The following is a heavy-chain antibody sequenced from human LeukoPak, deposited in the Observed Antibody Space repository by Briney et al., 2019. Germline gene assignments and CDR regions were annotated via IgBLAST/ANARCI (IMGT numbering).Heavy chain of an antibody. CDR3: ASQSGSYPHFDY. CDR2: ISAYNGNT. CDR1: GYTFTSYG. D-gene: IGHD1-26*01. V-gene: IGHV1-18*01. Sequence: ASVKVSCKASGYTFTSYGISWVRQAPGQGLEWMGWISAYNGNTNYAQKLQGRVTMTTDTSTSTACMELRSLRSDDTAVYYCASQSGSYPHFDYWGQGTLVTVSS. J-gene: IGHJ4*02.